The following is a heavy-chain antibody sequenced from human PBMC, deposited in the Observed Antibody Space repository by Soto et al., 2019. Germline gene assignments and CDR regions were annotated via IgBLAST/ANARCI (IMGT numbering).Heavy chain of an antibody. Sequence: PSESLSLTCTVSGGSITNYYWSWVRQPPGKGLEWSGYISYNGHTNYNPSLRSRVTMSVDTSKDQFSLNLRYVTAADTAMYYCTREAVLEWERDIDQWGQGALVTVSS. CDR3: TREAVLEWERDIDQ. V-gene: IGHV4-59*01. CDR1: GGSITNYY. D-gene: IGHD1-26*01. J-gene: IGHJ4*02. CDR2: ISYNGHT.